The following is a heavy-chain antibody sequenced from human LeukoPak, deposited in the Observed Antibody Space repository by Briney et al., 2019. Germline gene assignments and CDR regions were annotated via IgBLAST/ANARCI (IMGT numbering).Heavy chain of an antibody. V-gene: IGHV3-23*01. D-gene: IGHD4-23*01. CDR1: GSIFRYYA. J-gene: IGHJ4*02. Sequence: GGSLRLSCAASGSIFRYYAMSWVRQAPGKGLEWVSSFSGSVESTYYADSVKGRFTISRDNSKNTLYLQMNSLRAEDTAVYYCVRGGNSLDYWGQGTLVTVSS. CDR3: VRGGNSLDY. CDR2: FSGSVEST.